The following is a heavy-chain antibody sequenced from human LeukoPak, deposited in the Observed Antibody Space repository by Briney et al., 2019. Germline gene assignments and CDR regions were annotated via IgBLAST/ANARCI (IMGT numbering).Heavy chain of an antibody. CDR3: ARDGGTAGYSSGSDY. CDR1: GYTFTSNG. V-gene: IGHV1-18*01. J-gene: IGHJ4*02. CDR2: ISCNNGDT. D-gene: IGHD5-18*01. Sequence: ASVKVSCKASGYTFTSNGITWVRQAPGQGLEWVGWISCNNGDTRYAQKFQGRVTVTTDTSTSTVYMELRSLRSDDTAVYYCARDGGTAGYSSGSDYWGQGTLVTVSS.